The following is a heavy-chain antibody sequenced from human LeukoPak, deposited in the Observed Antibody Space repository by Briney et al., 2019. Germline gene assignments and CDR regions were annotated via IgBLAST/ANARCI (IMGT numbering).Heavy chain of an antibody. CDR3: ARVLRTSCYTPLGY. CDR1: GYTFTSYD. D-gene: IGHD2-2*02. CDR2: MNPNSGNT. V-gene: IGHV1-8*03. J-gene: IGHJ4*02. Sequence: GASVKVSCKASGYTFTSYDIKWVRQATGQGLEWMGWMNPNSGNTGYAQKFQGRVTITRNTSISTAYMELSSLRSEDTAVYYCARVLRTSCYTPLGYWGQGTLVTVSS.